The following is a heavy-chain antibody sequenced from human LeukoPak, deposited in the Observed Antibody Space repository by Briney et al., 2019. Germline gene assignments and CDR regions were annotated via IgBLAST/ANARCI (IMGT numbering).Heavy chain of an antibody. V-gene: IGHV1-46*01. J-gene: IGHJ3*02. CDR3: ARIQRGVVNAFDI. D-gene: IGHD3-16*02. CDR1: GYTFTNYY. Sequence: GASVKVSCKASGYTFTNYYMHWVRQAPGQGLEWMGLINPSGSTTSYAQKFQGRVTMTRETSTSTVYMELSSLRSEDTAVYFCARIQRGVVNAFDIWGQGTMVTVSS. CDR2: INPSGSTT.